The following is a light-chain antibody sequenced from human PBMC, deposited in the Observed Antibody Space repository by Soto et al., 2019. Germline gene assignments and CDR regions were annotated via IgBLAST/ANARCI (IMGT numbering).Light chain of an antibody. CDR2: WAS. V-gene: IGKV4-1*01. J-gene: IGKJ1*01. CDR1: QSVLYSSNNQNY. Sequence: DIVMTQSPDSLAVSLGERATINCKSSQSVLYSSNNQNYLAWYQQKAGQPPKKVIYWASTRESGVPDRFSGSGSGTDFNFTISSLQAEDVAVYYCQQYYSTPVTFGQGTKVEIK. CDR3: QQYYSTPVT.